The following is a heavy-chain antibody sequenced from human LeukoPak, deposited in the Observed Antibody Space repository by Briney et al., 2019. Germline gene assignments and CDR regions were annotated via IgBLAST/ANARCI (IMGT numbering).Heavy chain of an antibody. V-gene: IGHV4-4*07. CDR2: IYTSGST. D-gene: IGHD2-15*01. CDR1: GGSISSFS. J-gene: IGHJ4*02. CDR3: ARAVHCSGGSCYFDY. Sequence: SETLSLTCTVSGGSISSFSWSWIRQPAGKGLEWIGRIYTSGSTKYNPSLTSRVTMSVDTSKNQFSLKLRSVTAADTAVYYCARAVHCSGGSCYFDYWGQGTLVTVSS.